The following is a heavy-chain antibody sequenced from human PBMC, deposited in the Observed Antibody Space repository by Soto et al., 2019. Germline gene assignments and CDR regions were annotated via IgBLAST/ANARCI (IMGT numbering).Heavy chain of an antibody. CDR1: GGSISSGGYY. V-gene: IGHV4-31*03. J-gene: IGHJ5*02. CDR2: IYYSGST. CDR3: ARGYYYDSSDTWFDP. Sequence: PSETLSLTCTVSGGSISSGGYYWSWIRQHPGKGLEWIGYIYYSGSTYYNPSLKSRVTISVDTSKNQFSLKLSSVTAADTAVYYCARGYYYDSSDTWFDPWGQGTLVTVSS. D-gene: IGHD3-22*01.